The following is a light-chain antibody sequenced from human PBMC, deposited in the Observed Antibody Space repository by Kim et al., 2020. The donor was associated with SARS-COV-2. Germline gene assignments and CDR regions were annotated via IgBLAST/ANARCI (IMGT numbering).Light chain of an antibody. V-gene: IGLV2-23*02. Sequence: QSALTQPASVSGSPGQSITISCTGTSYDVAIYDLVSWYQHHPGKVPKFIIYEVSKRPSGVSNRFSGTKSGNTASLTISGLQAEDEGDYYCCSYARSRGLVFGGGTKVTVL. CDR3: CSYARSRGLV. CDR1: SYDVAIYDL. CDR2: EVS. J-gene: IGLJ2*01.